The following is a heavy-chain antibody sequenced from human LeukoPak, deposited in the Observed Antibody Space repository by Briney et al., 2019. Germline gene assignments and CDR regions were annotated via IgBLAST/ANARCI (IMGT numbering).Heavy chain of an antibody. CDR1: GFIFSSYS. J-gene: IGHJ4*02. CDR2: ISSSSSYI. Sequence: GGSLRLSCAASGFIFSSYSMNWVRQAPGKGLEWVSSISSSSSYIYYADSVKGRFTISRDNAKNSLYLQMNSLRAEDTAVYYCARVGYSYGTSWLRFDYWGQGTLVTVSS. V-gene: IGHV3-21*01. D-gene: IGHD5-18*01. CDR3: ARVGYSYGTSWLRFDY.